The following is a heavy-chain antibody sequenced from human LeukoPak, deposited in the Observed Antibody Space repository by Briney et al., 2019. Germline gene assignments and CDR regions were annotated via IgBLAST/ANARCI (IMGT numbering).Heavy chain of an antibody. CDR2: ISSSSSYI. J-gene: IGHJ5*02. V-gene: IGHV3-21*04. CDR3: AKRGSRTSWYWFAP. Sequence: GGSLRLSCAASGFTFSSYSMNWVRQAPGKGLEWVSSISSSSSYIYYADSVKGRFTISRDNAKNSLYLQMNSLRAEDTAVYYCAKRGSRTSWYWFAPWGQGTLVTVSS. D-gene: IGHD2-2*01. CDR1: GFTFSSYS.